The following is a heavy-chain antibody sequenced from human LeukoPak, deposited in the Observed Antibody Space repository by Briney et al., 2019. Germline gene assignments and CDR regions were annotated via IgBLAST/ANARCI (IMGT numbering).Heavy chain of an antibody. D-gene: IGHD4-17*01. CDR3: ARGHDDYGDYNWFDP. Sequence: GGSLRLSCAASGFTFSSYCMSWVRQAPGKGLEWVTNIKQDGSEKYYVDSVKGRFTISRDNAKNSLYLQMNSLRAEDTAVYYSARGHDDYGDYNWFDPWGQGTLVTVSS. V-gene: IGHV3-7*01. CDR2: IKQDGSEK. CDR1: GFTFSSYC. J-gene: IGHJ5*02.